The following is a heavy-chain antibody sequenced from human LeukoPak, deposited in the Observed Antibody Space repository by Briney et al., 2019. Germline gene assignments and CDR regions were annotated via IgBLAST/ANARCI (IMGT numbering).Heavy chain of an antibody. CDR1: GFIFSGHT. J-gene: IGHJ4*02. D-gene: IGHD1-1*01. V-gene: IGHV3-21*06. CDR3: VRKMKTGSSSGDYDY. Sequence: GGSLRLSCAASGFIFSGHTMNWVRQAPGRGLEWVSSISTSSTYIYYAGSVEGRFTISRDNPKNSLFLQMDSLRAEDTAIYYCVRKMKTGSSSGDYDYWGQGTLVTVSS. CDR2: ISTSSTYI.